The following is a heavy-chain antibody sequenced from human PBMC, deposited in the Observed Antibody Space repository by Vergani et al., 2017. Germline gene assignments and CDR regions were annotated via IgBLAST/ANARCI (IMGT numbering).Heavy chain of an antibody. J-gene: IGHJ6*02. CDR3: ARVGCCSSTRCYGCQDHYYYYGMDV. CDR2: IYTSGST. Sequence: QVQLQESGPGLVKPSQTLSLTCTVSGGSISSGSYYWSWIRQPAGKGLEWIGRIYTSGSTNYNPSLKSRVTISVDTSKNQFSLKLSSVTAADPAVYYCARVGCCSSTRCYGCQDHYYYYGMDVGGQGTTVTVSS. D-gene: IGHD2-2*01. CDR1: GGSISSGSYY. V-gene: IGHV4-61*02.